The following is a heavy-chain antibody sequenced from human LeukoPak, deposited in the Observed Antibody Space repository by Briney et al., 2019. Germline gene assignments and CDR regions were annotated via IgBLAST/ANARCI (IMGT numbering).Heavy chain of an antibody. Sequence: KPSETLSLTCAVYGGSFSGYYWSWIRQPPGKGLEWIGEINHSGSTNYNPSLKSRVTISVDTSKNQFSLKLSSVTAADTAVYCCARGDRYFDWLRRKYYFDYWGQGTLVTVSS. CDR3: ARGDRYFDWLRRKYYFDY. J-gene: IGHJ4*02. CDR1: GGSFSGYY. CDR2: INHSGST. V-gene: IGHV4-34*01. D-gene: IGHD3-9*01.